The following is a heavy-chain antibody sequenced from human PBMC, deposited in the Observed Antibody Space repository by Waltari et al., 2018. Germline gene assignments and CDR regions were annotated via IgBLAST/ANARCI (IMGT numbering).Heavy chain of an antibody. CDR3: ARVPKLDYYDDSSGYGYYFDY. CDR2: IYYSWST. Sequence: QLQLQESGPGLVKPSETLSLTCTVSGGSISSSSYYWGWIRQPPGKGLEWIGSIYYSWSTYYRRARNGQVSRAVDTCKNQCSLELSSVTAADTAVYYCARVPKLDYYDDSSGYGYYFDYWGQGTLVTVSS. D-gene: IGHD3-22*01. J-gene: IGHJ4*02. V-gene: IGHV4-39*07. CDR1: GGSISSSSYY.